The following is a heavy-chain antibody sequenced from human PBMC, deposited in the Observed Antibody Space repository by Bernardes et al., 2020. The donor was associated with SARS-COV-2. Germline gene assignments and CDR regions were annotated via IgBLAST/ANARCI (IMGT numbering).Heavy chain of an antibody. CDR1: GFTFSTYS. V-gene: IGHV3-48*01. CDR3: ARDGGSRFLEYYLDY. Sequence: GGSLRLSCAASGFTFSTYSMNWVRQAPGKGLEWVAYISRNSDTIYYADSVRGRFTISRDNAKNSLYLQMKSLRAEDTAVYYCARDGGSRFLEYYLDYWGQGTLVTVSS. D-gene: IGHD3-3*01. CDR2: ISRNSDTI. J-gene: IGHJ4*02.